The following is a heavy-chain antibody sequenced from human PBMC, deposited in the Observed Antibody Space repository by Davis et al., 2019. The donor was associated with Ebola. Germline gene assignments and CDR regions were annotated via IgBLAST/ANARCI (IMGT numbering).Heavy chain of an antibody. J-gene: IGHJ4*02. D-gene: IGHD5-24*01. CDR1: GFTFSSSG. CDR2: IRYDGINK. Sequence: GESLKISCAASGFTFSSSGMHWVRQAPGKGLEWVAFIRYDGINKYYADSVEGRFTFSRDNSKNTLYLQMNSLRAEDTAVYYCAKDVEMATITYFDYWGQGTLVTVSS. CDR3: AKDVEMATITYFDY. V-gene: IGHV3-30*02.